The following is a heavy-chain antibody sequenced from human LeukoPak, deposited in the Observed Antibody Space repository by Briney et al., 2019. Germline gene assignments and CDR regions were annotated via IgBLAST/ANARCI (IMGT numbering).Heavy chain of an antibody. J-gene: IGHJ4*02. Sequence: SETLSLTCAVYGGSFSGYYWSWIRQPPGKGLEWIGEINHSGSTNYNPSLKSRVTISVDTSKNQISLKLSSVTAADTAVYYCARGASYYAPFDYWGQGTLVTVSS. CDR1: GGSFSGYY. CDR2: INHSGST. D-gene: IGHD3-10*01. CDR3: ARGASYYAPFDY. V-gene: IGHV4-34*01.